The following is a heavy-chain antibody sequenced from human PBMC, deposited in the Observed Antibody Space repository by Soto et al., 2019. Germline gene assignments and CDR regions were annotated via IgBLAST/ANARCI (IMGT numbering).Heavy chain of an antibody. CDR3: ARGYCSSTSCYTRNWFDP. J-gene: IGHJ5*02. CDR1: GYSFTSYW. Sequence: PGESLKISCKGSGYSFTSYWIGWVRQMPGKGLEWMGIIYPGDSDTRYSPSFQGQVTISADKSISTAYLQWSSLKASGTAMYYCARGYCSSTSCYTRNWFDPWGQGTLVTVSS. CDR2: IYPGDSDT. V-gene: IGHV5-51*01. D-gene: IGHD2-2*02.